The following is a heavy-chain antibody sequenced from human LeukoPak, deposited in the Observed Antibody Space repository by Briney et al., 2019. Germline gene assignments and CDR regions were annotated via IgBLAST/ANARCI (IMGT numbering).Heavy chain of an antibody. V-gene: IGHV3-23*01. J-gene: IGHJ6*04. CDR3: AELGITMIGGV. CDR2: ISGSGGST. D-gene: IGHD3-10*02. Sequence: PGGSLRLSCAASGFTFNSYAMSWVRQAPGKGLEWVSNISGSGGSTYYADSVKGRFTISRDISKNTLYLQMNSLRAEDTAVYYCAELGITMIGGVWGKGTTVTISS. CDR1: GFTFNSYA.